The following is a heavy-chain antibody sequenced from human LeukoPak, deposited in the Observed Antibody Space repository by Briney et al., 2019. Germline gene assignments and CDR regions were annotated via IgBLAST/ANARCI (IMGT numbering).Heavy chain of an antibody. CDR1: GGSISSGGYY. D-gene: IGHD3-22*01. J-gene: IGHJ4*02. CDR3: ARGSLSKTYYYDTSGYYSFDY. V-gene: IGHV4-31*03. Sequence: SQTPSLTCTVSGGSISSGGYYWSWIRQHPGKGLEWIGYIYYSGSTYDNPSLKSRVTISVDTSKNQFSLKLSSVTAADTAVYYCARGSLSKTYYYDTSGYYSFDYWGQGTLVTVSS. CDR2: IYYSGST.